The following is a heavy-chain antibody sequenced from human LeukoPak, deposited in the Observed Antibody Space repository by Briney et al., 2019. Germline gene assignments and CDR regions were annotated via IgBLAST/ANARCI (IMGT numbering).Heavy chain of an antibody. D-gene: IGHD5-12*01. CDR1: GFTFSSYW. CDR2: INYDGSST. J-gene: IGHJ4*02. V-gene: IGHV3-74*01. Sequence: PGGSLRLSCAASGFTFSSYWMHWVRQAPGKGLVWVSRINYDGSSTSYADSVKGRFTISRDNAKNTLYLQMNSLRAEDTAVYYCARGRGYSGYEVIDNWGQGTLVTVSS. CDR3: ARGRGYSGYEVIDN.